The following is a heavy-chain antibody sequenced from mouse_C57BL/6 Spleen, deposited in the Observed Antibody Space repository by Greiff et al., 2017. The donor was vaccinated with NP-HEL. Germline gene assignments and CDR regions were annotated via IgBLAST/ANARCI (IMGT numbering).Heavy chain of an antibody. CDR1: GFTFSSYA. Sequence: EVQGVESGGGLVKPGGSLKLSCAASGFTFSSYAMSWVRQTPEKRLEWVATISDGGSYTYYPDNVKGRFTISRDNATNNLYLQMSHLKSEDTAMYYCARAPYYDFDYWGQGTTLTVSS. J-gene: IGHJ2*01. CDR2: ISDGGSYT. V-gene: IGHV5-4*01. D-gene: IGHD1-1*01. CDR3: ARAPYYDFDY.